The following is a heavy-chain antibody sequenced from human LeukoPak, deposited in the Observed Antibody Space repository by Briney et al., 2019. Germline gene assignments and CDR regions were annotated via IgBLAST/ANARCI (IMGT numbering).Heavy chain of an antibody. D-gene: IGHD5-24*01. CDR3: TTGRSRRGRFDY. V-gene: IGHV3-15*01. CDR1: GFTFSNAW. Sequence: PGGSLRLSCAASGFTFSNAWMSWVRQAPGKGLEWVGRIKSKTDGGTTDYAAPVKGRFTISRDDSKNTLYLQMNSLKAEDTAVYYCTTGRSRRGRFDYWGQGTLVTVSS. J-gene: IGHJ4*02. CDR2: IKSKTDGGTT.